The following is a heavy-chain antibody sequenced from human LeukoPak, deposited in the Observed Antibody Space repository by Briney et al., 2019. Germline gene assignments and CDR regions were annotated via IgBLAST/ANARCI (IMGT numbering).Heavy chain of an antibody. J-gene: IGHJ5*02. CDR3: ARDVHGDYGSGWFDP. CDR1: GGTFTNSA. D-gene: IGHD4-17*01. CDR2: IMPLFGTA. V-gene: IGHV1-69*05. Sequence: ASVKVSCKTSGGTFTNSAISWVRQAPGQGLEWRGGIMPLFGTAGYAQKFQGRVTITKDESTRTVYLELTSLTSDDTAVYYCARDVHGDYGSGWFDPWGQGTLVSVSS.